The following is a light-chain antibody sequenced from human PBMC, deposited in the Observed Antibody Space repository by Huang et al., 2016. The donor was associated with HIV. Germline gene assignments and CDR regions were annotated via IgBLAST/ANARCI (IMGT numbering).Light chain of an antibody. CDR3: QQYNNWPPKIT. CDR2: GAS. V-gene: IGKV3-15*01. Sequence: EIVMTQSPATLSVSPGERATLSCRASQSVSSNVAWYQQKPGQAPRLLIYGASTRAPGIPAMFIGSVSGTEFTLTISSLQSEDFAVYYCQQYNNWPPKITFGQGTRLEIK. CDR1: QSVSSN. J-gene: IGKJ5*01.